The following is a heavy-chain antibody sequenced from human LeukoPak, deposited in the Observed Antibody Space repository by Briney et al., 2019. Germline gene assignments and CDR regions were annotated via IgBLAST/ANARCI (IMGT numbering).Heavy chain of an antibody. V-gene: IGHV4-61*02. Sequence: SETLSLTCTVSGGSISSGSYYWSWIRQPAGKGLEWIGRIYTSGSTNYNPSLKSRVTISVDTSKNQFSLKLSSVTAADTAVYYCARRGYSGHDLRPGAFDIWGQGTMVTVSS. CDR2: IYTSGST. CDR3: ARRGYSGHDLRPGAFDI. J-gene: IGHJ3*02. CDR1: GGSISSGSYY. D-gene: IGHD5-12*01.